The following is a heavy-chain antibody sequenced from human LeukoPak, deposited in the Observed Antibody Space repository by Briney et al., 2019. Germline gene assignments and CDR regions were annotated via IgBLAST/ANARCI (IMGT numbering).Heavy chain of an antibody. D-gene: IGHD6-19*01. CDR2: MNPNSGNT. V-gene: IGHV1-8*01. CDR1: GYTFTSYD. Sequence: ASVKVSCKASGYTFTSYDINWVRQATGQGLEWMGWMNPNSGNTGYAQKFQGRVTMTTNTSISTAYMELSSLRSEDTAVYYCVRMYSSGWYSYYGMDVWGQGTTVTVSS. J-gene: IGHJ6*02. CDR3: VRMYSSGWYSYYGMDV.